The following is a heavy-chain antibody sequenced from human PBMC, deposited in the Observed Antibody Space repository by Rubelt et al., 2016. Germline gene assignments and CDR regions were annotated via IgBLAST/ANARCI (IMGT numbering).Heavy chain of an antibody. V-gene: IGHV3-33*06. J-gene: IGHJ4*02. Sequence: VRQAPGKGLEWVAVIWYDGSNKDYADSVKGRFTISRDNPKNTLYLQMNSLRVEDTAVYYCAKDEPDYGDYVGYFDYWGQGTLVTVSS. D-gene: IGHD4-17*01. CDR2: IWYDGSNK. CDR3: AKDEPDYGDYVGYFDY.